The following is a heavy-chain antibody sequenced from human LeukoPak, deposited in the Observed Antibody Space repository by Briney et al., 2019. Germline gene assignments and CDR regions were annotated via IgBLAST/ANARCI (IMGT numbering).Heavy chain of an antibody. D-gene: IGHD1-26*01. Sequence: PGGSLRLPCAASGFTFTTYSMNWVRQAPGKGLEWVSSITASSASMYYADSVKGRFTISRDNAKNSLYLQMNSLRAEDTAVYYCARDPYSGSYGNYYYYFMDVWGKGTTVTISS. CDR3: ARDPYSGSYGNYYYYFMDV. CDR2: ITASSASM. CDR1: GFTFTTYS. J-gene: IGHJ6*03. V-gene: IGHV3-21*01.